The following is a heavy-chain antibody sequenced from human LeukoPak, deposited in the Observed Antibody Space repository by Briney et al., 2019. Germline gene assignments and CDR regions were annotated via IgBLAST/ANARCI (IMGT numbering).Heavy chain of an antibody. V-gene: IGHV4-59*11. J-gene: IGHJ6*03. CDR2: ISNSGST. Sequence: SETLSLTCTVSGGAITSHYWTWIRQSPVKGLEWIADISNSGSTSYNPSLKSRVTISIDTSKNQFSLKLSSVTAADTAVYYCGRDALVGYFSYYYLDVWGKGTTVTVSS. CDR1: GGAITSHY. CDR3: GRDALVGYFSYYYLDV. D-gene: IGHD2-15*01.